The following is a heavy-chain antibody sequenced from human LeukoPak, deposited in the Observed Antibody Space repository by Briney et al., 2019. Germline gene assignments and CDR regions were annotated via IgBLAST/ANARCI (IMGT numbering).Heavy chain of an antibody. D-gene: IGHD3-10*01. CDR3: ARARKSGGITMIRGVKDRGWFDP. CDR2: ISYDGSNK. V-gene: IGHV3-30*03. Sequence: PGGSLRLSCAASGFTFRSYGMHWVRQAPGKGLEWVAVISYDGSNKYYADSVKGRFTISRDNSKNTLYLQMNSLRAEDTAVYYCARARKSGGITMIRGVKDRGWFDPWGQGTLVTVSS. J-gene: IGHJ5*02. CDR1: GFTFRSYG.